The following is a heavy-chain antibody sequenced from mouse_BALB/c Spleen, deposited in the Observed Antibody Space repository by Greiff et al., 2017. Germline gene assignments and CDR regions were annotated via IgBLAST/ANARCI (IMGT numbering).Heavy chain of an antibody. J-gene: IGHJ3*01. V-gene: IGHV1-14*01. CDR1: GYTFTSYV. CDR2: INPYNDGT. CDR3: ARSAGYYGYGRFAD. Sequence: VQLQESGPELVKPGASVKMSCKASGYTFTSYVMHWVKQKPGQGLEWIGYINPYNDGTKYNEKFKGKATLTSDKSSSTAYMELSSLTSEDSAVYYCARSAGYYGYGRFADWGQGTLVTVSA. D-gene: IGHD2-2*01.